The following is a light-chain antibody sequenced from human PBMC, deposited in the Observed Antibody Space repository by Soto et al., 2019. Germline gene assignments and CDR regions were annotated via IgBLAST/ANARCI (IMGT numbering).Light chain of an antibody. J-gene: IGLJ1*01. CDR3: SSYRSSSTYV. CDR2: DVS. V-gene: IGLV2-14*03. CDR1: SSDVGGYNY. Sequence: QSALTQPASVSGSPGQSITISCTGTSSDVGGYNYVSWYQQHPDKAPKLMIYDVSNRPSGVSNRFSGSKSGNTASLTISGLQAEDEADYYCSSYRSSSTYVFGTGTKVTV.